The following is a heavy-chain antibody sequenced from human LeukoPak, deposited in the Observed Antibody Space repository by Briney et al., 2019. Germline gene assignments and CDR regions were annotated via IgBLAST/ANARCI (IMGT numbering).Heavy chain of an antibody. V-gene: IGHV3-23*01. J-gene: IGHJ4*02. D-gene: IGHD3-10*01. Sequence: GGSLRLSCAASGFTFSSYAMSWVRQAPGKGLEWVSAISGSGGSTYYADSVKGRFTISRDNSKNTLYLQMNSLRAEDTAVYYCAKDPDVLLWFGELYYWGQGTLVTVSS. CDR1: GFTFSSYA. CDR3: AKDPDVLLWFGELYY. CDR2: ISGSGGST.